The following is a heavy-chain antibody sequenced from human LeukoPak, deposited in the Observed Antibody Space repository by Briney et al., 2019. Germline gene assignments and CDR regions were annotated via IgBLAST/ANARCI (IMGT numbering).Heavy chain of an antibody. CDR3: ARLKGARQYCSSTSCPLYFDY. CDR1: GYTFTSYG. J-gene: IGHJ4*02. CDR2: ISAYNGNT. Sequence: ASVKVSCKASGYTFTSYGISWVRQAPGQGLEWMGWISAYNGNTNYAQKLQGRVTMTTDTSTSTAYMELRSLRSDDTAVYYCARLKGARQYCSSTSCPLYFDYWGQGTLVTVSS. D-gene: IGHD2-2*01. V-gene: IGHV1-18*01.